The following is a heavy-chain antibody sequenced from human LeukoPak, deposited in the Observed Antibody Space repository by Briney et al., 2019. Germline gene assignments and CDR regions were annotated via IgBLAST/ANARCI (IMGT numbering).Heavy chain of an antibody. D-gene: IGHD3-10*01. V-gene: IGHV3-21*01. CDR3: ARDCWDYGSGSYCGIDY. CDR1: GFTFSSYS. J-gene: IGHJ4*02. CDR2: ISSSSSYI. Sequence: PGGSLRLSCAASGFTFSSYSMNWVRQAPGKGLEWVSSISSSSSYIYYADSVKGRFTISRDNAKNSLYLQMNSQRAEDTAVYYCARDCWDYGSGSYCGIDYWGQGTLVTVSS.